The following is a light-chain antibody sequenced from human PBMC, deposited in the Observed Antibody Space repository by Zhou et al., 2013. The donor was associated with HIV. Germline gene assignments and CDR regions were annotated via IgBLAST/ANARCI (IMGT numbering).Light chain of an antibody. Sequence: EIVMTQSPLSLPVTPGEPASISCRSSQSLLYSNGYNYLDWYVQKPGQSPQLLIYLGSTRASGVPDRFSGSGSGRDFTLKISRVEAGDVGVYYCMQTRQTPRSFGQGTRLEIK. CDR3: MQTRQTPRS. CDR2: LGS. J-gene: IGKJ2*04. CDR1: QSLLYSNGYNY. V-gene: IGKV2-28*01.